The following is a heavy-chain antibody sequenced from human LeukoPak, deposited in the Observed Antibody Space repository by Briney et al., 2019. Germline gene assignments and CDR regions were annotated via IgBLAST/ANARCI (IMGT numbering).Heavy chain of an antibody. CDR3: ARDVGEYCSSVSCYASDD. CDR1: GYTFTSYY. CDR2: VNPSSGGT. J-gene: IGHJ4*02. V-gene: IGHV1-2*02. D-gene: IGHD2-2*01. Sequence: ASVKVSCKASGYTFTSYYMHWVRQAPGQGLEWMGWVNPSSGGTNYAQKFQGRVTMTRDTSISTAYMELSRLRSDDTAVYYCARDVGEYCSSVSCYASDDWGQGTLVTVSS.